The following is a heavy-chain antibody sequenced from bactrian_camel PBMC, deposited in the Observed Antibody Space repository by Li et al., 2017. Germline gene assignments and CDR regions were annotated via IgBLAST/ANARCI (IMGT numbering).Heavy chain of an antibody. J-gene: IGHJ4*01. CDR3: VNGASDVGYNY. CDR1: GFTFSGYD. CDR2: MRTNSDST. D-gene: IGHD3*01. V-gene: IGHV3S40*01. Sequence: VQLVESGGGSVQAGGSLRLSCAASGFTFSGYDMSWVRQAPGKGLEWVSTMRTNSDSTSYADSVKGRFFISRDNAKNTAYLQMSSLKTEDTAMYYCVNGASDVGYNYWGQGTQVTVS.